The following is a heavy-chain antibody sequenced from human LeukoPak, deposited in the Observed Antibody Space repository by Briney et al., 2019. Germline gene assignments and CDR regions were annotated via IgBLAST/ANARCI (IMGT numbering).Heavy chain of an antibody. D-gene: IGHD3-22*01. Sequence: SETLSLTCTVSGGSISSGDYYWSWIRQPPGKGLEWIGEINHSGSTNYNPSLKSRVTISVDTSKNQFSLKLSSVTAADTAVYYCARGRSYYYDSSGYYLYYWGQGTLVTVSS. CDR3: ARGRSYYYDSSGYYLYY. CDR1: GGSISSGDYY. V-gene: IGHV4-39*07. J-gene: IGHJ4*02. CDR2: INHSGST.